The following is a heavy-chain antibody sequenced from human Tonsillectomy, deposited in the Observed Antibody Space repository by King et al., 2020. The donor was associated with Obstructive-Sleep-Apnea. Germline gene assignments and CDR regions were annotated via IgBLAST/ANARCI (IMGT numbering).Heavy chain of an antibody. D-gene: IGHD6-13*01. CDR1: DGSFSDFY. CDR2: SNHSGST. Sequence: VQLQQWGAGLLKPSETLSLTCAVFDGSFSDFYWSWIRQPPGKGLEWIGKSNHSGSTNYNPSLKSRVTISVDTSKKQFSLKLSFVTAADTAVYYCARGSGAAAVNWFDPWGQGTLVTVSS. V-gene: IGHV4-34*01. J-gene: IGHJ5*02. CDR3: ARGSGAAAVNWFDP.